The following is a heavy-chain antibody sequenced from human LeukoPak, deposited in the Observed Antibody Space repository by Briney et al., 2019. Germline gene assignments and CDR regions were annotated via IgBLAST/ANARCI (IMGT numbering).Heavy chain of an antibody. Sequence: GASVKVSCKASGYTFTSYYMHWVRQAPGQGLEWMGIINPSGGSTSYAQKFQGRVTMTRDTSTSTVYMELSSLRSEDTAVYYCASPKEGGIAAAGTFVWNVWGQGTTVTVSS. D-gene: IGHD6-13*01. V-gene: IGHV1-46*01. J-gene: IGHJ6*02. CDR1: GYTFTSYY. CDR2: INPSGGST. CDR3: ASPKEGGIAAAGTFVWNV.